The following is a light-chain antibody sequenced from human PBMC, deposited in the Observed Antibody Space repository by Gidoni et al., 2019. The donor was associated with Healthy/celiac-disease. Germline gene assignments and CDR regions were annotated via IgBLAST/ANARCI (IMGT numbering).Light chain of an antibody. Sequence: EIVMTQSPATLSVSPGERATLSCRASQRVSSNLAWYQQKPGQAPRLLIYGASTRAPGIPARFSGSGSGTEFTLTISSLQSEDFAVYYCQQYNNWPLTFXPXTKVDSK. CDR1: QRVSSN. CDR3: QQYNNWPLT. J-gene: IGKJ3*01. V-gene: IGKV3-15*01. CDR2: GAS.